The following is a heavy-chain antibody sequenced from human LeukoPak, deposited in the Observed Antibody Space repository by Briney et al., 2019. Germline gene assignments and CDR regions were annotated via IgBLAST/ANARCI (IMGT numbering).Heavy chain of an antibody. CDR3: AKSEDYYDSSGYPYYFDY. CDR1: GFSFSGHW. J-gene: IGHJ4*02. V-gene: IGHV3-74*01. Sequence: GGSLRLSCTASGFSFSGHWMHWARQLPGKGLVWVSRISPTGSTTSYADSVKGRFTVSRDNAKNSLYLQMNSLRAEDTALYYCAKSEDYYDSSGYPYYFDYWGQGTLVTVSS. D-gene: IGHD3-22*01. CDR2: ISPTGSTT.